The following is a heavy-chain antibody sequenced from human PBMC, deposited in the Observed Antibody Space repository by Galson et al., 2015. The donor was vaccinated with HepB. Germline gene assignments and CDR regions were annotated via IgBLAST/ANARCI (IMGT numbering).Heavy chain of an antibody. V-gene: IGHV3-23*01. Sequence: SLRLSCAASGFTFSSYAMSWVRQAPGKGLEWVSAISGSGGSTYYADSVKGRFTISRDNSKNTLYLQMNSLRAEDTAVYYCATDIVVVPAAIVEWDYYGMDVWGQGTTVTVSS. CDR3: ATDIVVVPAAIVEWDYYGMDV. D-gene: IGHD2-2*01. CDR2: ISGSGGST. CDR1: GFTFSSYA. J-gene: IGHJ6*02.